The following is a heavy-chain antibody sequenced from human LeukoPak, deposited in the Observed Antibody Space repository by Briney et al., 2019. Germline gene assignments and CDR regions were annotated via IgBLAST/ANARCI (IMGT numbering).Heavy chain of an antibody. CDR3: ATSSGSYSYTPPFGYYYYGMDV. CDR2: FDPEDGET. J-gene: IGHJ6*02. V-gene: IGHV1-24*01. D-gene: IGHD1-26*01. Sequence: GASVQVSCKVSGYTLTELSMHWVRQAPGKGLEWMGGFDPEDGETIYAQKFQGRVTMTEDTSTDTAYMELSSLRSEDTAVYYCATSSGSYSYTPPFGYYYYGMDVWGQGTTVTVSS. CDR1: GYTLTELS.